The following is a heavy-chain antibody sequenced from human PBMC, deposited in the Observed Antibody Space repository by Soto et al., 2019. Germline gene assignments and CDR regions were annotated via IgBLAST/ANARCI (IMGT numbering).Heavy chain of an antibody. CDR3: ARGDYCSSTSCYPRGWFDP. V-gene: IGHV4-59*01. Sequence: SETLSLTCTVSGGSISSYYWSWIRQPPGKGLEWIGYIYYSGSTNYNPSLKSRVTISVDTSKNQFSLKLSSVTAADTAVYYCARGDYCSSTSCYPRGWFDPWGQGTLVTVSS. CDR1: GGSISSYY. D-gene: IGHD2-2*01. J-gene: IGHJ5*02. CDR2: IYYSGST.